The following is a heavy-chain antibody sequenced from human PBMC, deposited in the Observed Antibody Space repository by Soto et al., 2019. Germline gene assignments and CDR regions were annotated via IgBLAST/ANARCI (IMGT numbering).Heavy chain of an antibody. V-gene: IGHV3-23*01. J-gene: IGHJ5*02. CDR1: GFTFSSYA. CDR3: AKAIYDYIWGSYRQTNNWFDP. D-gene: IGHD3-16*02. CDR2: ISGSGGST. Sequence: PGGSLRLSCAASGFTFSSYAMSWVRQAPGKGLEWVSAISGSGGSTYYADSVKGRFTISRDNSKNTLYLQMNSLRAEDTAVYYCAKAIYDYIWGSYRQTNNWFDPWGQGTLVTVSS.